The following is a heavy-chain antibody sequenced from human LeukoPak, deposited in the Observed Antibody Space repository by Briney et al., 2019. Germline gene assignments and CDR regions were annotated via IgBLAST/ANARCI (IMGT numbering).Heavy chain of an antibody. CDR1: GDSVSSNSAA. J-gene: IGHJ3*02. CDR3: ARDVGTSVRLAFDI. CDR2: TYYRSKWYN. Sequence: SQTLSLTFAISGDSVSSNSAAWNWIRQSPSRGLEWLGRTYYRSKWYNDYAVSVKSRITINPDTSKNQFSLQLNSVTPEDTAVYYCARDVGTSVRLAFDIWGQGTMVTVSS. D-gene: IGHD5/OR15-5a*01. V-gene: IGHV6-1*01.